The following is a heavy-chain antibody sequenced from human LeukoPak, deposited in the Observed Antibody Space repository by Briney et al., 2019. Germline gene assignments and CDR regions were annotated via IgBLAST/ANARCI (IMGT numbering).Heavy chain of an antibody. Sequence: PSETLSLTCTVSGGSISSGDYYWSWIHQPPGKGLEWIGYIYYSGSTYYNPSLKSRVTISVDTSKNQFSLELSSVTAADTAVYYCARDFDGYWGQGTLVTVSS. V-gene: IGHV4-30-4*01. D-gene: IGHD3-9*01. CDR1: GGSISSGDYY. CDR3: ARDFDGY. J-gene: IGHJ4*02. CDR2: IYYSGST.